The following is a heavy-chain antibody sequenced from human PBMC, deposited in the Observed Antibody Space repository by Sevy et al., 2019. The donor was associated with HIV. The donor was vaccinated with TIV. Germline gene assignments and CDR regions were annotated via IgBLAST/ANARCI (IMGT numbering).Heavy chain of an antibody. V-gene: IGHV3-15*01. D-gene: IGHD3-16*02. CDR3: TTTRRDYVWGSYRYEWFDP. Sequence: GGSLRLSCAASGFTFSNAWMSWVRQAPGKGLEWVGRIKSKTDGGTTDNAAPVKGRFTISRDDSKNTLYLQMNSLKTGDTALYYCTTTRRDYVWGSYRYEWFDPWGQGTLATVSS. CDR1: GFTFSNAW. J-gene: IGHJ5*02. CDR2: IKSKTDGGTT.